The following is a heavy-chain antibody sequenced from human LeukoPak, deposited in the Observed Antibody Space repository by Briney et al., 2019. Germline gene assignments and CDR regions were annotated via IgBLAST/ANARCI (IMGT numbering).Heavy chain of an antibody. V-gene: IGHV3-30*18. Sequence: GGSLRLSCAAPGFTFSDYYMSWIRQAPGKGLEWVAVISYDGSNKYYADSVKGRFTISRDNSKNTLYLQMNSLRAEDTAVYYCAKDGQYCSSTSCYRKPHYYYYGMDVWGQGTTVTVSS. D-gene: IGHD2-2*01. J-gene: IGHJ6*02. CDR1: GFTFSDYY. CDR3: AKDGQYCSSTSCYRKPHYYYYGMDV. CDR2: ISYDGSNK.